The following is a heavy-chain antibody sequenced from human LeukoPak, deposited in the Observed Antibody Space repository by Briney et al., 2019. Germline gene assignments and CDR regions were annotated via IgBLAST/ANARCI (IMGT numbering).Heavy chain of an antibody. CDR1: GFTFSSYS. D-gene: IGHD1-26*01. V-gene: IGHV3-48*01. CDR3: ARPELNSGSYYWPYYYGMDV. CDR2: ISSSSSTI. J-gene: IGHJ6*02. Sequence: SGGSLRLSCAASGFTFSSYSMNWVRQAPGKGLEWVSYISSSSSTIYYADSVKGRFTISRDNAKNSLYLQMNSLRAEDTAVYYCARPELNSGSYYWPYYYGMDVWGQGTTVTVSS.